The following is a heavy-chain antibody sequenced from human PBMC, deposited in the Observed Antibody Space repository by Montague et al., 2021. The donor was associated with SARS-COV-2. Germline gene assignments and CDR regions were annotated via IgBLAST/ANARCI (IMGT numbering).Heavy chain of an antibody. CDR3: SRGWIKFGEDEAFDA. CDR1: GGSVSSISYY. J-gene: IGHJ3*01. D-gene: IGHD3-10*01. Sequence: SETLSLTCSVSGGSVSSISYYWAWVRQPPGKGLEWVGCIFYDGRTYYNPSLKSRLTISPDTSKNYLSLTLNSVTAADTAIYYCSRGWIKFGEDEAFDAWGQGTMVTVSS. V-gene: IGHV4-39*02. CDR2: IFYDGRT.